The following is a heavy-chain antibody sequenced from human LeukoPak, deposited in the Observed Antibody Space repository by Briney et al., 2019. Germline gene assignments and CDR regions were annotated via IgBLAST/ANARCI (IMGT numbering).Heavy chain of an antibody. D-gene: IGHD1-1*01. V-gene: IGHV3-21*01. J-gene: IGHJ4*02. Sequence: GGSLRLSCAASKFTFSTFSMSWVRQAPGKGLEGVSSISSLSNYIYYEDSVKGRFTISRDYAKNSLYLQMNSLRAEDTAVYYCARDWGNWDFDFWGQGTLVIVSS. CDR2: ISSLSNYI. CDR3: ARDWGNWDFDF. CDR1: KFTFSTFS.